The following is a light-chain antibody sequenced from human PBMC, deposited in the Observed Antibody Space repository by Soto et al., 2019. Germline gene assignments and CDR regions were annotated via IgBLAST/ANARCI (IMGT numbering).Light chain of an antibody. J-gene: IGLJ1*01. Sequence: QSALTQPASVSGSPGQSIAISCTGTSSDVGGYKYVSWYQQHPGKAPKLMIYDVSKRPSGVPDRFSGSKSGNTASLTIPGLQAEDEADYNCCSYAGSYTLYVFGTGTKVTVL. CDR2: DVS. CDR1: SSDVGGYKY. CDR3: CSYAGSYTLYV. V-gene: IGLV2-11*01.